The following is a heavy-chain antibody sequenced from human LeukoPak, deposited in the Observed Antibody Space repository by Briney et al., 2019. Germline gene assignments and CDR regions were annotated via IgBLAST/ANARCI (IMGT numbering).Heavy chain of an antibody. Sequence: GGSLRLSCAASGFTFSSYAMHWVRQAPGNGLEWVAVISYDGSNKYYADSVKGRFTISRDNSKNTLYLQMNSLRAEDTAVYYCARSSSGWSYFDYWGQGTLVTVSS. CDR1: GFTFSSYA. CDR2: ISYDGSNK. D-gene: IGHD6-19*01. V-gene: IGHV3-30-3*01. J-gene: IGHJ4*02. CDR3: ARSSSGWSYFDY.